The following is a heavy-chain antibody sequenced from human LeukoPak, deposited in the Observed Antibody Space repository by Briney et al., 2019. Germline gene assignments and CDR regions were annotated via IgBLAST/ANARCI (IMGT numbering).Heavy chain of an antibody. J-gene: IGHJ5*02. Sequence: SETLSLTCTVSGGSISSYYWSWIRQPPGKGLEWIGYIYYSGSTNYNPSLKSRVTISVDTSKNQFSLKLSSVTAADTAVYFCARDGGLKRDNWNYYHWGQGTLVTVSS. CDR2: IYYSGST. D-gene: IGHD1-7*01. V-gene: IGHV4-59*01. CDR3: ARDGGLKRDNWNYYH. CDR1: GGSISSYY.